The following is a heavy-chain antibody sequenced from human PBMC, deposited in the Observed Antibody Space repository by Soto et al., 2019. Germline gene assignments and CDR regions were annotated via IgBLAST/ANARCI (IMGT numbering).Heavy chain of an antibody. CDR1: GLTLSKSV. Sequence: QVQLVESGGGVVQPGRSLRLSWAASGLTLSKSVMHWVRQAPGKGLEWVAVISYDGSNRYYADSVKGRFTISRDNSKNTLYLQMNSLRAEDTAVYYCARVTQAVAADYWGQGTLVTVSS. D-gene: IGHD6-19*01. CDR2: ISYDGSNR. V-gene: IGHV3-30-3*01. CDR3: ARVTQAVAADY. J-gene: IGHJ4*02.